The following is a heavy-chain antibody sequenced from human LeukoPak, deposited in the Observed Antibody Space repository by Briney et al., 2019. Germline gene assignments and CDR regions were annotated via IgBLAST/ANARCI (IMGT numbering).Heavy chain of an antibody. D-gene: IGHD3-22*01. CDR3: AGTRTYYYDSSGLNPFDY. CDR2: INHSGST. V-gene: IGHV4-34*01. J-gene: IGHJ4*02. CDR1: GGSFSGYY. Sequence: SETLSLTCAVYGGSFSGYYWSWIRQPPGKGLEWIGEINHSGSTNYNPSLKSRVTISVDTSKNQFSLKLSSVTAADTAVYYCAGTRTYYYDSSGLNPFDYWGQGTLVTVSS.